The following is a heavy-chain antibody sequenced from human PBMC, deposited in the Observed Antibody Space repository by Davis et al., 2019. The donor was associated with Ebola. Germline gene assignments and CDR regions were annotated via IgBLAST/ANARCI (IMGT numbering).Heavy chain of an antibody. J-gene: IGHJ3*02. CDR1: GGSISSGGYS. V-gene: IGHV4-30-4*07. CDR2: IYYSGGT. Sequence: PSETLSLTCAVSGGSISSGGYSWSWIRQPPGKGLEWIGYIYYSGGTYYNPSLKSRVTISVDTSKNQFSLKLSSVTAADTAVYYCARLQEGLLWFGVSGAFDIWGQGTMVTVSS. D-gene: IGHD3-10*01. CDR3: ARLQEGLLWFGVSGAFDI.